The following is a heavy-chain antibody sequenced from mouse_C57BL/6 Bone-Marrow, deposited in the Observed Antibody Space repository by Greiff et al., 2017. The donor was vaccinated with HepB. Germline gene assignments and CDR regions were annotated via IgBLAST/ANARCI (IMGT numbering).Heavy chain of an antibody. Sequence: EVKLVESGGGLVQSGRSLRLSCATSGFTFSDFYMEWVRQAPGKGLEWIAASRNKANDYTTEYSASVKGRFIVSRDTSQRILYLQVNAMRAEDTAMYYCERGGPDGYYVSAMDYGCQGTSATVSA. V-gene: IGHV7-1*01. CDR1: GFTFSDFY. CDR3: ERGGPDGYYVSAMDY. J-gene: IGHJ4*01. CDR2: SRNKANDYTT. D-gene: IGHD2-3*01.